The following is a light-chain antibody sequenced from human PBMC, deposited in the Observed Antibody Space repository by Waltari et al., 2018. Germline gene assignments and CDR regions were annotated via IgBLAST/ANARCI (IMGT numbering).Light chain of an antibody. CDR1: QSVSSN. V-gene: IGKV3-15*01. Sequence: EIVMTQSPATLSVSQGERATLSCRASQSVSSNLAWYQQKPGQAPRLLIYGASTSATGIPARFSGSGSGTEFTLTISSLQSEDFAVYYCQQYNNWLPYTFGQGTKLEIK. CDR3: QQYNNWLPYT. CDR2: GAS. J-gene: IGKJ2*01.